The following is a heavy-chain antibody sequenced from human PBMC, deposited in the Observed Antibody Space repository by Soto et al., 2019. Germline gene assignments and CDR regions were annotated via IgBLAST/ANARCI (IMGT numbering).Heavy chain of an antibody. CDR2: IYPGDSDT. CDR1: GYSFTSYW. V-gene: IGHV5-51*01. Sequence: GESLKISCKGSGYSFTSYWIAWVRQMPGKGLEWMGIIYPGDSDTRYSPSFQGQVTISADKSISTAYLQWSSLKASDTAMYYCARTYYYDSSGYYYALDYWGQGTLVTVSS. CDR3: ARTYYYDSSGYYYALDY. D-gene: IGHD3-22*01. J-gene: IGHJ4*02.